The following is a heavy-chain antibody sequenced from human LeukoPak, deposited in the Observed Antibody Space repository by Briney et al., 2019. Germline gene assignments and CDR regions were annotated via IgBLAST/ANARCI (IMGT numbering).Heavy chain of an antibody. CDR1: GFTFSDYN. CDR3: ASLTGGGNWFDP. D-gene: IGHD3-10*01. Sequence: GGSLRLSCAASGFTFSDYNMNWVRQAPGKGLEWVSVIYSGGSTYYADSVKGRFTISRDNSKNTLYLQMNSLRAEDTAVYYCASLTGGGNWFDPWGQGTLVTVSS. J-gene: IGHJ5*02. V-gene: IGHV3-66*01. CDR2: IYSGGST.